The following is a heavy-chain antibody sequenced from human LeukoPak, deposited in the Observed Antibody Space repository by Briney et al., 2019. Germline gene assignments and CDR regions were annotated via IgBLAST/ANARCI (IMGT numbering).Heavy chain of an antibody. CDR2: ISSSSSTI. CDR3: AREALGPVGGDAFDI. V-gene: IGHV3-48*01. Sequence: GGSLRLSCAASGFTFSSYSMNWVRQAPGKGLEWVSYISSSSSTIYYADSVKGRFTISRDNAKNSLYLQMNSLRAEDTAVYYCAREALGPVGGDAFDIWGQGTMVTVSS. D-gene: IGHD1-26*01. J-gene: IGHJ3*02. CDR1: GFTFSSYS.